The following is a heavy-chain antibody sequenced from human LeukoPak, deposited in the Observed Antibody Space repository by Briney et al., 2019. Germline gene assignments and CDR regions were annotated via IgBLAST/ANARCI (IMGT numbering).Heavy chain of an antibody. CDR3: VTVSGWYGYDAFDI. J-gene: IGHJ3*02. CDR1: GYTFTSYY. CDR2: INPSGGSK. D-gene: IGHD6-19*01. Sequence: ASVKVSCKASGYTFTSYYMHWVQEPPGQGLEWMEIINPSGGSKSYAQKFQGRVTMTRDTSTSTVYMELSSLRSEDTAVYYCVTVSGWYGYDAFDIWGQGTMVTVSS. V-gene: IGHV1-46*01.